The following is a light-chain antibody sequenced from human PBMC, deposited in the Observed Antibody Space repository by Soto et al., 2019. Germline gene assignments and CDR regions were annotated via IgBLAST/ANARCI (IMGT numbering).Light chain of an antibody. V-gene: IGKV1-39*01. Sequence: DIQMTQSPSSLSASVRDSVTITCRASQGVSAYLLWYQQTQGKAPKLLIYAASNLLSGVPSRFSVRGSRTNFTIALSRLQPEDFGTYYCQQSYKTPHTFGQGTKLETK. J-gene: IGKJ2*01. CDR3: QQSYKTPHT. CDR2: AAS. CDR1: QGVSAY.